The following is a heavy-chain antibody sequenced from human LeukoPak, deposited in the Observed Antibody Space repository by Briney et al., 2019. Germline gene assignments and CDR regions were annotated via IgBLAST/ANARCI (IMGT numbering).Heavy chain of an antibody. J-gene: IGHJ6*04. CDR3: AREPLQSRPLDV. CDR2: FHVSEIS. D-gene: IGHD4-11*01. V-gene: IGHV4-4*07. Sequence: PSETLSLTCNVSGDSISSNFWNWIRQSAGNELEWIGRFHVSEISNYNPSLRSRVTMSVDTSRNQFFLNLNSVTAADTSVYYCAREPLQSRPLDVWGKGTTVTVSS. CDR1: GDSISSNF.